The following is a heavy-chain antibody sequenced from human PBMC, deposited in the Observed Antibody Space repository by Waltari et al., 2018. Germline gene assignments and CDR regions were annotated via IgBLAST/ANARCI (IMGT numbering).Heavy chain of an antibody. CDR2: IIPILGIA. D-gene: IGHD6-6*01. CDR1: VVTFSSYA. Sequence: QVQLVQSGAEVKKPGSSVKVTCKASVVTFSSYAIRWERYAAGQGLEWMGGIIPILGIANYAQKFQDRVTITADESTSTAYMELSSLRSEDTAVYYCARDGRQLVSRSSHDAFDIWGQGTMVTVSS. J-gene: IGHJ3*02. CDR3: ARDGRQLVSRSSHDAFDI. V-gene: IGHV1-69*04.